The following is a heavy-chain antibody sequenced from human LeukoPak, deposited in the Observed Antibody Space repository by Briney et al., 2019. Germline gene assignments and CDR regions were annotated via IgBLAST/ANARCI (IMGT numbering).Heavy chain of an antibody. CDR2: FDPEDGET. CDR3: ATWRYCSSTSCYEPYYFDY. CDR1: GYTLTELS. V-gene: IGHV1-24*01. D-gene: IGHD2-2*01. J-gene: IGHJ4*02. Sequence: ASVNVSCKVSGYTLTELSMHWVRQAPGKGLEWMGGFDPEDGETIYAQKFQGRVTMTEDTSTDTAYMELSSLRSEDTAVYYCATWRYCSSTSCYEPYYFDYWGQGTLVTVSS.